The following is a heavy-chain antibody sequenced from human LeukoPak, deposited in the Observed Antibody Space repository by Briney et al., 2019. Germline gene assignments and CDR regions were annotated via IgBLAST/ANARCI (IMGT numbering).Heavy chain of an antibody. CDR3: ASFYNTNDALDI. Sequence: GASVKVSCKASGYRFTSQYVHWVRQAPGQGLEWMGIINPTGGSTRNAQKFQGRFSMTGDTSTSTVYMELSRLRSEDTAVYYRASFYNTNDALDIWGQGTMVTVPS. CDR2: INPTGGST. V-gene: IGHV1-46*01. D-gene: IGHD5-24*01. J-gene: IGHJ3*02. CDR1: GYRFTSQY.